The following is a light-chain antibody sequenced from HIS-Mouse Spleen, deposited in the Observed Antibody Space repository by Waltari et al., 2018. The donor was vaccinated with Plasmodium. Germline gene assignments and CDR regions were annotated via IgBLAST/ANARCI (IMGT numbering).Light chain of an antibody. CDR2: KDS. CDR3: YSAADNNLV. J-gene: IGLJ3*02. CDR1: VLAKKY. V-gene: IGLV3-27*01. Sequence: SYELTQPSSVSVSPGQTARITCSGDVLAKKYARGYQQKPGQAPVLVIYKDSERPSGILERCSGSSSGTTVTLTIRGAQVEDEADYYCYSAADNNLVFGGGTKLTVL.